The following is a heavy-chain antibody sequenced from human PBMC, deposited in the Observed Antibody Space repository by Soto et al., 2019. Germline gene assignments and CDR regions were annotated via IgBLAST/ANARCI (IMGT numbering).Heavy chain of an antibody. J-gene: IGHJ4*02. D-gene: IGHD3-22*01. V-gene: IGHV4-31*03. CDR3: ARSSTYYYDSSGYSYFDY. Sequence: SETLSLTCTVSGGSISSGGYYWSWIRQHPGKGLEWIGYIYYSGSTYYNPSLKSRVTISVDTSKNQFSLKLSSVTAADTAVYYCARSSTYYYDSSGYSYFDYWGQGTLVTVSS. CDR1: GGSISSGGYY. CDR2: IYYSGST.